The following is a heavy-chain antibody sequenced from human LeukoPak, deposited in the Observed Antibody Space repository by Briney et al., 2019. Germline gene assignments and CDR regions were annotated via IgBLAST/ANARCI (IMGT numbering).Heavy chain of an antibody. J-gene: IGHJ4*02. Sequence: ASVKVSCKASGYTFTSYDINWVRQATGQGLEWMGWMNPNSGNTGYAQKFQGRVTITRNTSISTAYMELRSLRSDDTAVYYCARARSSSSWYSFDYWGQGTLVTVSS. V-gene: IGHV1-8*03. CDR2: MNPNSGNT. D-gene: IGHD6-13*01. CDR1: GYTFTSYD. CDR3: ARARSSSSWYSFDY.